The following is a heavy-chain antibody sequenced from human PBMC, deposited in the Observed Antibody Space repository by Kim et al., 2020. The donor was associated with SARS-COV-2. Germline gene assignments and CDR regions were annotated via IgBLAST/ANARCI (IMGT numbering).Heavy chain of an antibody. Sequence: GGSLRLSCAASGFTFSSYAMHWVRQAPGKGLEWVAVIWYDGSNKYYADSVKGRFTISRDNSKNTLYLQMNSLRAEDTAVYYCAKDYYYDSSGYYSDWGQGTLVTVSS. D-gene: IGHD3-22*01. CDR2: IWYDGSNK. J-gene: IGHJ4*02. CDR1: GFTFSSYA. V-gene: IGHV3-33*06. CDR3: AKDYYYDSSGYYSD.